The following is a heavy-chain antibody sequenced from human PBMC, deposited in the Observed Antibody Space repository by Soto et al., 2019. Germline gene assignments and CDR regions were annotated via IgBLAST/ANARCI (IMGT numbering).Heavy chain of an antibody. Sequence: EVQLEESGGGLVQPGGSLRLSCVASGFTFSSNWMHWVRRVPGRGLVWVSRISRDGISTNYADSVKGRLTISRDNAKNTLYLQMNSLGAEDTAVYYCARGAAVPASVVYLFDLWGQGTSVTVSS. V-gene: IGHV3-74*01. D-gene: IGHD6-19*01. CDR2: ISRDGIST. CDR1: GFTFSSNW. J-gene: IGHJ4*01. CDR3: ARGAAVPASVVYLFDL.